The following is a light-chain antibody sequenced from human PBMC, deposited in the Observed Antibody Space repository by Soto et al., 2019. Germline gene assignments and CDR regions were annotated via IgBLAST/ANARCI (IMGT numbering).Light chain of an antibody. V-gene: IGLV2-23*01. CDR1: SSDVGSYNL. CDR2: EGS. CDR3: CSYAGSSTLYV. Sequence: QSVLTQPASVSGSPGQSITISCTGTSSDVGSYNLVSWYQQHPGKAPKLMIYEGSKRPSGVSNRFSGSKSGNTASLTISGLQVEAEADNNCCSYAGSSTLYVFETGTKVTVL. J-gene: IGLJ1*01.